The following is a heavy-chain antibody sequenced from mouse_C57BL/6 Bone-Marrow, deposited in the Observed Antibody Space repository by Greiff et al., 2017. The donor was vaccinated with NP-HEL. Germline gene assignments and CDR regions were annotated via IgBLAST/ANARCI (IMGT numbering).Heavy chain of an antibody. CDR1: GFTFSSYA. J-gene: IGHJ4*01. D-gene: IGHD2-4*01. Sequence: EVHLVESGGGLVKPGGSLKLSCAASGFTFSSYAMSWVRQTPEKRLEWVATISDGGSYTYYPDNVKGRFTISRDNAKNNLYLQMSHLKSEDTAMYYCARDLYYDYDYAMDYWGQGTSVTVSS. V-gene: IGHV5-4*01. CDR3: ARDLYYDYDYAMDY. CDR2: ISDGGSYT.